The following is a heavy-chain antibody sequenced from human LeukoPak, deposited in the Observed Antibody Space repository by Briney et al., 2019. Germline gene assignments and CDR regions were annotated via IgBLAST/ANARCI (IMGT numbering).Heavy chain of an antibody. CDR1: GYTLTGYY. V-gene: IGHV1-2*02. CDR3: ARGPRGSYYYYYMDV. CDR2: INPNSGGT. Sequence: ASVKVSCKASGYTLTGYYMHWVRQAPGQGLEWMGWINPNSGGTNYAQKFQGRVTMTRDTSISTAYMELSRLRSDDTAVYYCARGPRGSYYYYYMDVWGKETTVTVSS. J-gene: IGHJ6*03. D-gene: IGHD3-16*01.